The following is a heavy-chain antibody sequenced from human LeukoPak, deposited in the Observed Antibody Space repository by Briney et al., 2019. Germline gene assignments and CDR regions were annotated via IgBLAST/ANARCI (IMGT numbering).Heavy chain of an antibody. V-gene: IGHV3-23*01. CDR3: AKEPRQCGGDCFSLLDY. CDR2: INSGGST. Sequence: GGSLRLSCAASGFTFSSYSMSWVRQAPGKGLEWVSLINSGGSTYYADSVKGRFTTSRDNSKNMLYLQMNSLRAEDTAVFYCAKEPRQCGGDCFSLLDYWGQGTLVTVSS. D-gene: IGHD2-21*02. J-gene: IGHJ4*02. CDR1: GFTFSSYS.